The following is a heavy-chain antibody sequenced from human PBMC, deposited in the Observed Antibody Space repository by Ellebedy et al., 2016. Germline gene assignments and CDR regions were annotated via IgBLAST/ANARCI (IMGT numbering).Heavy chain of an antibody. J-gene: IGHJ4*02. CDR3: GRGNAVPGPEPLDY. CDR1: GFSVSSNY. Sequence: GGSLRLSCVVSGFSVSSNYLSWVRQAPGKGLEWVSVLYSGGTIYYADSVKGRFTISRDDFKNTLYLQMNSLRAEDTAIYFCGRGNAVPGPEPLDYWGQGTLITVSS. V-gene: IGHV3-66*01. CDR2: LYSGGTI. D-gene: IGHD6-19*01.